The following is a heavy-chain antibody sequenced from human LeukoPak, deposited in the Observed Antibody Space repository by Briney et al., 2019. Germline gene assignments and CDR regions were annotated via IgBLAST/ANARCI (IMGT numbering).Heavy chain of an antibody. Sequence: ASVKVSCKASGYTFTSYGISWVRQAPGQGLEWMGWISDYNGNTNYAQKLQGRVTMTTDTSTSTAYMELRSLRSDDTAVYYCAREAVPQVYYDISGYYIDPWGQGTLVTVSS. D-gene: IGHD3-22*01. V-gene: IGHV1-18*01. CDR3: AREAVPQVYYDISGYYIDP. CDR2: ISDYNGNT. CDR1: GYTFTSYG. J-gene: IGHJ5*02.